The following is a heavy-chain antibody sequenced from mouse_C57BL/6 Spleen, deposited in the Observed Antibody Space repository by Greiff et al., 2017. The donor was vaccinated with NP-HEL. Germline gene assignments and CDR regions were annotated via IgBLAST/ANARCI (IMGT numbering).Heavy chain of an antibody. CDR2: IRSKSNNYAT. J-gene: IGHJ3*01. D-gene: IGHD3-2*02. CDR3: VRHAGDSSGFAY. V-gene: IGHV10-1*01. Sequence: EVKLVESGGGLVQPKGSLKLSCAASGFSFNTYAMNWVRQAPGKGLEWVARIRSKSNNYATYYADSVKDRFTISRDDSESMLYLQMNNLKTEDTAMYYCVRHAGDSSGFAYWGQGTLVTVSA. CDR1: GFSFNTYA.